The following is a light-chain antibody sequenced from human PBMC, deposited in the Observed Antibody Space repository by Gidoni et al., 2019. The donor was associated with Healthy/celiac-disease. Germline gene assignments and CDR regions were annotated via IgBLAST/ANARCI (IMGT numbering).Light chain of an antibody. CDR2: DVS. CDR1: SSDVGGFNY. CDR3: SSYTSSSTPVV. V-gene: IGLV2-14*03. Sequence: QSALTQPASVSGSPGQSITISCTGTSSDVGGFNYVSWYQQPPGNAPKLMIYDVSNRPSGVSNRFSGSKSGNTASLTISGLQAEDEADYYCSSYTSSSTPVVFGGGTKLTVL. J-gene: IGLJ2*01.